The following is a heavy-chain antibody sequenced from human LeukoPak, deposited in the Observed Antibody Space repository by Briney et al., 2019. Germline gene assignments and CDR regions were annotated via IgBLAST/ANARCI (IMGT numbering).Heavy chain of an antibody. V-gene: IGHV3-21*04. CDR1: GFTFSNYS. J-gene: IGHJ6*03. D-gene: IGHD5-18*01. CDR2: ISPSSHYI. Sequence: PGGSLRLSCAGSGFTFSNYSINWVRQAPGKGLEGVSSISPSSHYIYYADSVRGRFTISRDNARNSLYLQMNSLRDEDTAVYYCARDRHTAMVYYYYYMDVWGTGTTVTVSS. CDR3: ARDRHTAMVYYYYYMDV.